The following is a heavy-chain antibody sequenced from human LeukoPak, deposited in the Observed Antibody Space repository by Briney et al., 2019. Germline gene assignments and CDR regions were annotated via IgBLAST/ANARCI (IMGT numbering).Heavy chain of an antibody. J-gene: IGHJ4*02. CDR2: SNHSGSS. D-gene: IGHD3-22*01. CDR3: AKDTYDSRGYYPWDH. V-gene: IGHV4-38-2*02. CDR1: GYSISSGYY. Sequence: SETLSLTCSVSGYSISSGYYWGWIRQPPGKGLEWIGSSNHSGSSYYNPSLKSRVTILVDTSRNQFSLKLTSVTAADTAVYYCAKDTYDSRGYYPWDHWGQGTLVTVSS.